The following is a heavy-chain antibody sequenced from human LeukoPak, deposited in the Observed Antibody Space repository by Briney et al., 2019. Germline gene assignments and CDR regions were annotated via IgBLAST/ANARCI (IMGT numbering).Heavy chain of an antibody. V-gene: IGHV3-7*01. CDR1: GFTFRTYW. CDR2: IKQDGNEK. J-gene: IGHJ4*02. D-gene: IGHD4-17*01. CDR3: AKAYYDDYATAPRDFYY. Sequence: GSLRLSCAASGFTFRTYWMSWVRQAPGKGLEWVANIKQDGNEKYYVDSVKGRFTISRDNAKNSLYLQMHSLRAEDTAVYYCAKAYYDDYATAPRDFYYWGQGTLVTVSS.